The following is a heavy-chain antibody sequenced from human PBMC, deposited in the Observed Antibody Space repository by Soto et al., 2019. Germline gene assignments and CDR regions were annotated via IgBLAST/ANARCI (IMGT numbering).Heavy chain of an antibody. D-gene: IGHD2-21*02. Sequence: VQLVESGGGLIHPGGSLRLSCAASGFNVNSDYMNWVRQTPGKGLEWVASIYSGETTYYADSVRGRFTISSDKSKNTLYFQLSSLRIEDSAVYYCTRDGLGLGRLSLVEYWVQGVLVTVSS. CDR3: TRDGLGLGRLSLVEY. CDR1: GFNVNSDY. J-gene: IGHJ4*02. V-gene: IGHV3-53*01. CDR2: IYSGETT.